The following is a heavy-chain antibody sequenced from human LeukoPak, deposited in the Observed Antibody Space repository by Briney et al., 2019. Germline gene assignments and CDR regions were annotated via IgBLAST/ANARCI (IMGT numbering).Heavy chain of an antibody. CDR1: GGSISSSSYY. V-gene: IGHV4-39*07. CDR3: AREIVSSGSYYPFFDY. CDR2: IYYSGST. Sequence: DPSETLSLTCTVSGGSISSSSYYWGWIRQPPGKGLEWIGSIYYSGSTYYNPSLKSRVTISVDTSKNQFSLKLSSVTAADTAVYYCAREIVSSGSYYPFFDYWGQGTLVTVSS. J-gene: IGHJ4*02. D-gene: IGHD3-10*01.